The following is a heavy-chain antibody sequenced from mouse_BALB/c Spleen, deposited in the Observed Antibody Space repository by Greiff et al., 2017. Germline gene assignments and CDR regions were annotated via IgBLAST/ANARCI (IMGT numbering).Heavy chain of an antibody. J-gene: IGHJ3*01. V-gene: IGHV5-6-5*01. D-gene: IGHD1-2*01. Sequence: EVKVEESGGGLVKPGGSLKLSCAASGFTFSSYAMSWVRQTPEKRLEWVASISSGGSTYYPDSVKGRFAISRDNARNILYLQMSSLRSEDTAMYYCAREEDYGYGFAYWGQGTLVTVSA. CDR3: AREEDYGYGFAY. CDR1: GFTFSSYA. CDR2: ISSGGST.